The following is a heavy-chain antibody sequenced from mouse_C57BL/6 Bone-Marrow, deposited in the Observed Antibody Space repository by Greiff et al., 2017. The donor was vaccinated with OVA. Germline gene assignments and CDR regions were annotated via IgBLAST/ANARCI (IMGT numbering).Heavy chain of an antibody. D-gene: IGHD1-1*01. J-gene: IGHJ1*03. CDR3: ARSRGSSPWYFDV. V-gene: IGHV1-59*01. CDR2: IDPSDSYT. Sequence: VKLQQPGAELVRPGTSVKLSCKASGYTFTSYWMHWVKQRPGQGLEWIGVIDPSDSYTNYNQKFKGKATLTVDTSSSTAYMQLSSLTSEDSAVYYCARSRGSSPWYFDVWGTGTTVTVSS. CDR1: GYTFTSYW.